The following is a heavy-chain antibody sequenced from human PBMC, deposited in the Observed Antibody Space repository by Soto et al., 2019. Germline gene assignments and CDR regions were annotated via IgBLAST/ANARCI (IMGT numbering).Heavy chain of an antibody. CDR3: ARKGPPRDAFDI. CDR2: VLGGGGST. Sequence: EVQLLESGGGLVQPGGSLRLSCAASGFTFSSYAMSWVRQTPGKGLEWVSGVLGGGGSTFYADSVKGRFTISRDNSKNTLYVQMNNLRAEDTAIYYCARKGPPRDAFDIWGQGTMVTLSS. J-gene: IGHJ3*02. CDR1: GFTFSSYA. V-gene: IGHV3-23*01.